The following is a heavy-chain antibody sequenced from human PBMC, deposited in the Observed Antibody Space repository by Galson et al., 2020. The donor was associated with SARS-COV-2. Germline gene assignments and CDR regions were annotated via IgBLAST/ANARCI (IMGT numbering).Heavy chain of an antibody. CDR1: GGSVSSGSYY. CDR3: ARGIARYPLDY. D-gene: IGHD1-1*01. CDR2: IYYSGST. V-gene: IGHV4-61*01. Sequence: SETLSLTCTVSGGSVSSGSYYWSWIRQPPGKGLEWIGYIYYSGSTNYNPSLKSRVTISVDTSKNQFSLKLSSVTAADTAVYYCARGIARYPLDYWGQGTLVTVSS. J-gene: IGHJ4*02.